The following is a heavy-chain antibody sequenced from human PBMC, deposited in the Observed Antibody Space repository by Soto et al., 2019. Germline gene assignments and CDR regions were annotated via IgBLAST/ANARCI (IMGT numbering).Heavy chain of an antibody. Sequence: ASVKVSCKASGYTFTGYYMHWVRQAPGQGLEWMGWINPNSGGTNYAQKFQGWVTMTRDTSISTAYMELSRLRSDDTAVYYCARDRVPAASYGLYYYYGMDVWGQGTTVTVSS. V-gene: IGHV1-2*04. CDR1: GYTFTGYY. CDR3: ARDRVPAASYGLYYYYGMDV. D-gene: IGHD2-2*01. J-gene: IGHJ6*02. CDR2: INPNSGGT.